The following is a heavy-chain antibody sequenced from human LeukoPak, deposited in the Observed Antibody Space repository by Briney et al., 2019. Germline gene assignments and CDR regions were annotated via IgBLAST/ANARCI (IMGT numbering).Heavy chain of an antibody. J-gene: IGHJ6*02. CDR3: ARESPPYYYDSSGYSSLGGMDV. CDR1: GFTFSSYA. Sequence: GRSLRLSCAASGFTFSSYAMHWVRQAPGKGLEWVAVISYDGSNKYYADSVKGRFTISRDNSKNTLYLQVNSLRAEDTAVYYCARESPPYYYDSSGYSSLGGMDVWGQGTTVTVSS. D-gene: IGHD3-22*01. V-gene: IGHV3-30-3*01. CDR2: ISYDGSNK.